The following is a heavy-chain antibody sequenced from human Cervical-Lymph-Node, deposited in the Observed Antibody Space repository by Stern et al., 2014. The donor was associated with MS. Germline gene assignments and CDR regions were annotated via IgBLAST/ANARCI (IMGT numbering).Heavy chain of an antibody. V-gene: IGHV3-74*02. D-gene: IGHD5-24*01. CDR3: ATLGWADY. Sequence: EVQLVESGGGLVQPGGSLRISCAASGFSFSSYWMHWVRQAPGKGLVWFARIDIDGSTTGDADSVKGRFTISRDNAKNTLYLQMNSLRAEDTAVYYCATLGWADYWGQGTLVTVSS. CDR2: IDIDGSTT. J-gene: IGHJ4*02. CDR1: GFSFSSYW.